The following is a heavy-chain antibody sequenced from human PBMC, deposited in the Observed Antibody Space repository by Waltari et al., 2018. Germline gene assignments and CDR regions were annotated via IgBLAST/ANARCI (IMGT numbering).Heavy chain of an antibody. CDR1: GYTFTSYY. V-gene: IGHV1-46*01. CDR2: INPSGGST. D-gene: IGHD1-26*01. J-gene: IGHJ5*02. CDR3: ATGNGEYSGSEWFDP. Sequence: QVQLVQSGAEVKKPGASVKVSCKASGYTFTSYYMHWVRQAPGQGLEWMGIINPSGGSTIYAQKFQGRVTMTEETSTDTAYMELSSLRAEDTAVYYCATGNGEYSGSEWFDPWGQGTLVTVSS.